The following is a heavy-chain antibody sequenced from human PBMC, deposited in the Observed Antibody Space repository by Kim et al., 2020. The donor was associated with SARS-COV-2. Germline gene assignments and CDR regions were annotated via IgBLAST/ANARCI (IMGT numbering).Heavy chain of an antibody. CDR3: ARGGVGWLSGSQAYFYGMDA. CDR2: MKASGGGT. V-gene: IGHV1-46*01. J-gene: IGHJ6*02. D-gene: IGHD6-19*01. Sequence: ASVKVSCKASADTFTSYYIHWVRQAPGQGLEWMGVMKASGGGTKYTQKFQGRVTMTSDTSANTVSMVLSGLRYEDTAVYFCARGGVGWLSGSQAYFYGMDAWGQGTTVTVSS. CDR1: ADTFTSYY.